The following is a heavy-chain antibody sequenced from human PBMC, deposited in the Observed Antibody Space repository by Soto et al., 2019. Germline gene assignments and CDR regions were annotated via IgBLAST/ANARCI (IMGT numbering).Heavy chain of an antibody. V-gene: IGHV4-39*01. CDR3: ARHVRAGYCRYTTCPLGFFDY. CDR1: GGSISSSTYY. Sequence: SETLSLTCTVSGGSISSSTYYWGWIRQPPGKGLKWIGSIYYTGNTYYSPSLQSRVTISVDTSKNQFSLKLSSVTAADTAIYYCARHVRAGYCRYTTCPLGFFDYWGQGTLVTVSS. D-gene: IGHD2-2*03. J-gene: IGHJ4*02. CDR2: IYYTGNT.